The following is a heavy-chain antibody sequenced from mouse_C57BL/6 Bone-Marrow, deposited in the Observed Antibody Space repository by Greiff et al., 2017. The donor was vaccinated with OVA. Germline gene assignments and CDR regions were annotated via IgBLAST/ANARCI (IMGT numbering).Heavy chain of an antibody. Sequence: VKLMESGPELVKPGASVKISCKASGYSFTSYYIHWVKQRPGQGLEWIGWIYPGSGNTKYNEKFKGKATLTADTSSSTAYMQLSSLTSEDSAVYYCARSLGGEDYWGQGTTLTVSS. J-gene: IGHJ2*01. D-gene: IGHD1-1*02. V-gene: IGHV1-66*01. CDR2: IYPGSGNT. CDR3: ARSLGGEDY. CDR1: GYSFTSYY.